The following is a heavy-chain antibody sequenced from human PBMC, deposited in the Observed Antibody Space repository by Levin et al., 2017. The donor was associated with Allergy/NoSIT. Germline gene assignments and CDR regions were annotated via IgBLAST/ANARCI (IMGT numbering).Heavy chain of an antibody. D-gene: IGHD1-14*01. V-gene: IGHV4-61*01. CDR2: ISYRGST. CDR3: ARGITLWRY. Sequence: SQTLSLTCSVSGGSVSGGRYFWSWIRQPPGKGLEWIGHISYRGSTNYNPSLKSRITISVDTSKNQFSLKLSSVTAADTAVYYCARGITLWRYWGQGTLVTVSS. J-gene: IGHJ1*01. CDR1: GGSVSGGRYF.